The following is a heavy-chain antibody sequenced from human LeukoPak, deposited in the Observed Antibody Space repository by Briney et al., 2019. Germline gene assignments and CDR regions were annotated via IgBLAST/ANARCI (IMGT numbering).Heavy chain of an antibody. CDR2: ISTSGSTI. D-gene: IGHD4-23*01. CDR1: GFTFSSYE. V-gene: IGHV3-48*03. Sequence: PGGSLRLSCAASGFTFSSYEMNWVRQAPGKGLEWVSYISTSGSTIYYADSVKGRFTISRGNAKNSLYLQMNSLRAEDTAVYYCARDGPVVTTPVDNWGQGTLVTVSS. J-gene: IGHJ4*02. CDR3: ARDGPVVTTPVDN.